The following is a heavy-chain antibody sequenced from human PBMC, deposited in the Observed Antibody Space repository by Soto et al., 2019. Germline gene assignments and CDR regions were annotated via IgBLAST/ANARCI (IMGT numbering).Heavy chain of an antibody. CDR2: ISGSGGST. J-gene: IGHJ5*02. CDR3: AKAGAYNSQFSAGLYNWFDP. V-gene: IGHV3-23*01. Sequence: PGGSLRLSCAASGFTFSSYAMSWVRQAPGKGLEWVSAISGSGGSTYYADSVKGRFTISRDNSKNTLYLQMNSLRAEDTAVYYCAKAGAYNSQFSAGLYNWFDPWGQGTLVTVSS. D-gene: IGHD1-1*01. CDR1: GFTFSSYA.